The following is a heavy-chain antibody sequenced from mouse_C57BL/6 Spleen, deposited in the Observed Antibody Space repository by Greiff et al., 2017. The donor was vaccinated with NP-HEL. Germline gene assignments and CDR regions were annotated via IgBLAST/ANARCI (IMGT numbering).Heavy chain of an antibody. D-gene: IGHD2-4*01. CDR1: GYAFTNYL. CDR2: INPGSGGT. Sequence: VQLQESGAELVRPGTSVKVSCKASGYAFTNYLIEWVKQRPGQGLEWIGVINPGSGGTNYNEKFKGKATLTADKSSSTAYMQLSSLTSEDSAVYFCALNYDRDYYAMDYWGQGTSVTVSS. CDR3: ALNYDRDYYAMDY. V-gene: IGHV1-54*01. J-gene: IGHJ4*01.